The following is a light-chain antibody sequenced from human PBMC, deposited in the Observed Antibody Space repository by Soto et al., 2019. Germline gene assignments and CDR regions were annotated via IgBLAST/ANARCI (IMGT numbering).Light chain of an antibody. V-gene: IGKV3-15*01. Sequence: EIVMTHSPATLSVSPCASATLSFSASHRVSTYLAWYQQKPGQAPRLLFYGASTRASGIPARFSGSGYGTEFTLTISSLQSEDFAIYYCQQYNTWPLTFGGGTKVDIK. CDR3: QQYNTWPLT. CDR1: HRVSTY. J-gene: IGKJ4*01. CDR2: GAS.